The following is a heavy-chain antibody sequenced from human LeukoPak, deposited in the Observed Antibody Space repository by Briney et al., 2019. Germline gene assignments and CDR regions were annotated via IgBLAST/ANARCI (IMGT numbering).Heavy chain of an antibody. D-gene: IGHD3-3*01. J-gene: IGHJ6*03. CDR1: GGSISSGGYS. Sequence: SETLSLTCAVSGGSISSGGYSWSWIRQPPGKGLEWIGEINHSGSTNYNPSLKSRVTISVDTSKNQFSLKLSSVTAADTAVYYCARRGSITIFGVVTDYYYYMDVWGKGTTVTVSS. V-gene: IGHV4-34*01. CDR2: INHSGST. CDR3: ARRGSITIFGVVTDYYYYMDV.